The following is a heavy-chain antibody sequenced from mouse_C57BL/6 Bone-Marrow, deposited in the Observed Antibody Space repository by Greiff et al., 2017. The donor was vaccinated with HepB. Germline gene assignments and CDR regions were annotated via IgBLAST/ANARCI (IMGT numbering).Heavy chain of an antibody. CDR2: IHPGSGNT. J-gene: IGHJ1*03. CDR1: GYTFTDYY. D-gene: IGHD1-1*01. Sequence: QVQLQQSGPELVKPGASVKISCKASGYTFTDYYINWVKQRPGQGLEWIGWIHPGSGNTKYNEKFKGKATLTVDTSSSTAYMQLSSLTSEDSAVYFCARSVTTVVEDWYFDVWGTGTTVTVSS. V-gene: IGHV1-84*01. CDR3: ARSVTTVVEDWYFDV.